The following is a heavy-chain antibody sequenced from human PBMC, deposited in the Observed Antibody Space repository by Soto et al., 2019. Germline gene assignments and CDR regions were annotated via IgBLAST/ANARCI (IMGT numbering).Heavy chain of an antibody. V-gene: IGHV4-39*01. CDR2: IYSSENT. D-gene: IGHD2-2*03. CDR3: ARLNGYCISTNCHGYYGMDV. Sequence: QLQVQESGPGLVKPSETLSLTCTVSGGSVSSSSYSWGWIRQSPGKGLEWIGTIYSSENTYYNPSVLRRVTISVDTSKNELSLRLGSVTAADTAVYYCARLNGYCISTNCHGYYGMDVWGQGTTVTVSS. J-gene: IGHJ6*02. CDR1: GGSVSSSSYS.